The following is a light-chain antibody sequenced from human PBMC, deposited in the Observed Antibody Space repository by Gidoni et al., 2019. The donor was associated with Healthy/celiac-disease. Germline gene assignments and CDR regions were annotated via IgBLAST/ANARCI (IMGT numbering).Light chain of an antibody. J-gene: IGKJ2*01. CDR1: QSVLYSSNNKNY. Sequence: DIVMTQPPDSLAVSLGERATINCKSSQSVLYSSNNKNYLAWYQQKPGQPPKLLIYWASTREPGVPDRFSGSGSGTDFTLTISSLQAEDVAVYYCQQYYSTPYTFGQGTKLEIK. CDR2: WAS. V-gene: IGKV4-1*01. CDR3: QQYYSTPYT.